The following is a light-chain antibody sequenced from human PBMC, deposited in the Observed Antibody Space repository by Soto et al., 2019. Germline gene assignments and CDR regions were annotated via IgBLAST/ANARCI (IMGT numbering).Light chain of an antibody. CDR2: KAS. J-gene: IGKJ1*01. Sequence: DIQVTQSPSTLSASVGDRVTITCRASQKHNDWLAWYQQKPGKAPKLLIYKASGLESGVPSRFSGSGSGTEFTLTISSLQPDDFATYYCQQYNGYPWTFGQGTKVEIK. CDR3: QQYNGYPWT. V-gene: IGKV1-5*03. CDR1: QKHNDW.